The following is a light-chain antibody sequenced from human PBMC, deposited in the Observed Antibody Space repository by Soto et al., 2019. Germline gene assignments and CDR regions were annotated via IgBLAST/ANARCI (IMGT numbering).Light chain of an antibody. Sequence: EIVMTQSPATLSVSPGERATLSCRASQSVSIDLAWYLQTPGQAPRLLIYGASTRATGIPVRFSGSASGTEFTLTISSLQSEDFTVYYCQQYNKWPLTFGQGTKVDNK. CDR1: QSVSID. V-gene: IGKV3-15*01. CDR2: GAS. CDR3: QQYNKWPLT. J-gene: IGKJ1*01.